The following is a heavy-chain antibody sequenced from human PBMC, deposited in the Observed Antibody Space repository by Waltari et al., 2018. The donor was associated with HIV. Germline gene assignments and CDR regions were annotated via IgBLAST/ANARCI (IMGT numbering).Heavy chain of an antibody. CDR2: IYYSGST. J-gene: IGHJ6*02. Sequence: QVQLQESGPGLVKPSETLSRTGTVSGGSISSYYWSWIRQPPGKGLEWIGYIYYSGSTNYNPSLKSRVTISVDTSKNQFSLKLSSVTAADTAVYYRARVDYGPNPYGMDVWGQGTTVTVSS. D-gene: IGHD4-17*01. CDR3: ARVDYGPNPYGMDV. CDR1: GGSISSYY. V-gene: IGHV4-59*01.